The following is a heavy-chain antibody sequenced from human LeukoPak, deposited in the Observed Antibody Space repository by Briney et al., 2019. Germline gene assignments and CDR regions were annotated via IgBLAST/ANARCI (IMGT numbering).Heavy chain of an antibody. CDR3: ARELEIAVAGTLGY. D-gene: IGHD6-19*01. Sequence: GGSLRLSCAASGFTFRSYAMHWVRQAPGKGLAWVAVICYDGSNKYYADSVKGRFTISRDHSKNTLYLQMKSLRAEDTAVYCCARELEIAVAGTLGYWGQGTLVTVSS. CDR1: GFTFRSYA. V-gene: IGHV3-33*01. CDR2: ICYDGSNK. J-gene: IGHJ4*02.